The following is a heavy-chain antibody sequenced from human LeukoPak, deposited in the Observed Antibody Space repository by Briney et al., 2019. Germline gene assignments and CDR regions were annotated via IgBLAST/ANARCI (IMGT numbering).Heavy chain of an antibody. J-gene: IGHJ6*02. CDR3: ARDTNEEYSSSSDGLAV. V-gene: IGHV1-69*04. CDR2: ITPFFGVA. D-gene: IGHD6-6*01. CDR1: GGNFGNYV. Sequence: GASVKVSCKASGGNFGNYVIHWVRQAPAQGLEWMGRITPFFGVANYAQTFQDRVTFTADKITNTAYMQISSLKSEDTAVYFCARDTNEEYSSSSDGLAVWGQGTTVTVSS.